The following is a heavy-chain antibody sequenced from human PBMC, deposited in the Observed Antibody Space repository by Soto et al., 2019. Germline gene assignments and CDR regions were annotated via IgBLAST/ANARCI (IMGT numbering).Heavy chain of an antibody. D-gene: IGHD3-3*01. CDR1: GFKFGDYA. CDR2: IRSKAYGGTT. J-gene: IGHJ3*02. V-gene: IGHV3-49*03. Sequence: PGGSLRLSSTASGFKFGDYAMSWFRQAPGKGLEWVGFIRSKAYGGTTEYAASVKGRFTISRDDSKSIAYLQMNSLKTEDTAVYYCTRHPDVLRFLEWLSRPDDAFDIWGQGTMVTVSS. CDR3: TRHPDVLRFLEWLSRPDDAFDI.